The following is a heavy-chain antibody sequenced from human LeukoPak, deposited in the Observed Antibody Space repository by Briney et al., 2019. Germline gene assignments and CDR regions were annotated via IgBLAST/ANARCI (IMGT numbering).Heavy chain of an antibody. CDR3: ARVDGTTGD. D-gene: IGHD1-14*01. Sequence: TSETLSLTCTVSGGSISSYYWSWIRQPPGKGLEWIGYIYYSGSTNYNPSLKSRVTISVDTSKNQFSLKLSSVTAADTAVYYCARVDGTTGDWGQGTLVTVSS. J-gene: IGHJ4*02. V-gene: IGHV4-59*01. CDR1: GGSISSYY. CDR2: IYYSGST.